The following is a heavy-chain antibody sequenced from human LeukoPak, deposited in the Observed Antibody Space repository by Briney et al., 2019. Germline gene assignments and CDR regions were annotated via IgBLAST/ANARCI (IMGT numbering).Heavy chain of an antibody. J-gene: IGHJ4*02. Sequence: PGGSLRLSCAASGFNVSSNYMSWVRQAPGKGLEWVSVIYRNGYTYYAASVKGRFTISRDTSKNTVFLQMNSLRAEDTAVYFCARDGYFEISGYYDYWGQGTLVTVSS. V-gene: IGHV3-53*01. CDR2: IYRNGYT. D-gene: IGHD3-22*01. CDR3: ARDGYFEISGYYDY. CDR1: GFNVSSNY.